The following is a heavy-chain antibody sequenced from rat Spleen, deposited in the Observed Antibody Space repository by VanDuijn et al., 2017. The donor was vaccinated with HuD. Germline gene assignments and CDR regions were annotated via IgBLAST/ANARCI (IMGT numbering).Heavy chain of an antibody. J-gene: IGHJ4*01. CDR2: ISSGGGGT. CDR1: GFTFSGFP. Sequence: EVQLVETGGGLVQPGRSLKLSCAASGFTFSGFPMAWVRQAPKKGLEWVASISSGGGGTYYPDSVKDRFTISRDNAKSTLYLQMNSLRSEDTATYYCTRDQQWNYVMDAWGQGASVTVSS. D-gene: IGHD1-1*01. CDR3: TRDQQWNYVMDA. V-gene: IGHV5-46*01.